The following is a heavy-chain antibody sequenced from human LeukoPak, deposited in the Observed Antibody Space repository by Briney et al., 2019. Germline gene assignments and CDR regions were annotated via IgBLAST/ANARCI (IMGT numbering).Heavy chain of an antibody. CDR3: ARDHRGYSYGYFDY. CDR1: GGSTSSSSYN. V-gene: IGHV4-39*07. Sequence: PSETLSLTCTVSGGSTSSSSYNWGWIRQPPGKGLELIGRIYSSGSTNYNPSLKSRVTISVDTSKNQFSLKLSSVTAADTAVYYCARDHRGYSYGYFDYWGQGTLVTVSS. D-gene: IGHD5-18*01. J-gene: IGHJ4*02. CDR2: IYSSGST.